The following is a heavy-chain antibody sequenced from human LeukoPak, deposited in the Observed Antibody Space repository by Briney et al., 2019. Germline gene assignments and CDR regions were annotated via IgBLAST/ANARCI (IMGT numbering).Heavy chain of an antibody. CDR1: GGSISSSNW. J-gene: IGHJ4*02. CDR3: ARGDWSSSIDY. Sequence: PSGTLSLTCAVSGGSISSSNWWSWVRQPPGKGLEWIGEIYYSGSTYYNPSLKSLITISVDTSKNQFSLKLSSVTAADTAVYYCARGDWSSSIDYWGQGTLVTVSS. V-gene: IGHV4-4*02. D-gene: IGHD6-6*01. CDR2: IYYSGST.